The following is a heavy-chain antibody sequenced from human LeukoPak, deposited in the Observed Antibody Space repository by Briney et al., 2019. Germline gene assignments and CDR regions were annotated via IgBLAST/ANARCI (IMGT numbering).Heavy chain of an antibody. CDR3: ARNNRATDDYYYYYMDV. CDR2: IYPGDSDT. V-gene: IGHV5-51*01. Sequence: GESLKISCKGSGYSFTSYWIGWVRQMPGKGLEWMGIIYPGDSDTRYSPSFQGQVTISADKSISTAYLQWSSLKASDTAVYYCARNNRATDDYYYYYMDVWGKGTTVTVSS. J-gene: IGHJ6*03. D-gene: IGHD5-12*01. CDR1: GYSFTSYW.